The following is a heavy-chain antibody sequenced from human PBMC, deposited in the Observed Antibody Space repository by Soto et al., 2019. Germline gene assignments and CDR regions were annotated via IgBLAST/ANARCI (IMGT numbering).Heavy chain of an antibody. CDR1: GFTFSTYA. Sequence: GGSLRLSCAASGFTFSTYAMSWVRQAPGKGLEWVSSISGMGTSTYYTDSVKGRFTISRDNSKNTLYLQMNGLRAEDTAVYYDAKPYCSSRNCYSGHYYYYMDVWGKGTTVTVSS. V-gene: IGHV3-23*01. J-gene: IGHJ6*03. D-gene: IGHD2-15*01. CDR2: ISGMGTST. CDR3: AKPYCSSRNCYSGHYYYYMDV.